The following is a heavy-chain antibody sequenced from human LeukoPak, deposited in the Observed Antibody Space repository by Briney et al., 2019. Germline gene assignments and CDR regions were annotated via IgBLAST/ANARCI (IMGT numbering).Heavy chain of an antibody. Sequence: ASVKVSCKASGYTFTSYYMHWVRQAPGQGLEWMGIINPSGGSTSYAQKFQGRVTMTRDTSTSTVYMELSSLRSEDTVVYYCARVDCSSTSCYMGAFDIWGQGTMVTVSS. CDR2: INPSGGST. V-gene: IGHV1-46*01. D-gene: IGHD2-2*01. J-gene: IGHJ3*02. CDR3: ARVDCSSTSCYMGAFDI. CDR1: GYTFTSYY.